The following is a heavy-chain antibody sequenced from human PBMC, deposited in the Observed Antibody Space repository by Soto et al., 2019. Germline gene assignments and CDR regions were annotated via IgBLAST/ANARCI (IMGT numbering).Heavy chain of an antibody. Sequence: QVHLVQSAAEVRKPGASVKVSCRTSGYTFTTYLMHRVRQPPGQGPEWLGILNPTAGRTSYSQKFQGRVTMTSDASTCTAYMELTGLISDDTAVYYCARALRGGLTVVPPGSWGQGTLVTVSS. CDR1: GYTFTTYL. V-gene: IGHV1-46*01. D-gene: IGHD3-9*01. CDR3: ARALRGGLTVVPPGS. CDR2: LNPTAGRT. J-gene: IGHJ5*02.